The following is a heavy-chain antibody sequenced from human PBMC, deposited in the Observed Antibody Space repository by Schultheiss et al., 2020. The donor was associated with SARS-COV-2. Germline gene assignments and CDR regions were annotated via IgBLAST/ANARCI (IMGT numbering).Heavy chain of an antibody. CDR1: GGTFSSYA. CDR3: ARSSGSYYRDWFDP. D-gene: IGHD1-26*01. V-gene: IGHV1-69*13. J-gene: IGHJ5*02. CDR2: IIPIFGTA. Sequence: SVKVSCKASGGTFSSYAISWVRQAPGQGLEWMGGIIPIFGTANYAQKFQGRVTITADESTSTAYMELSSLRSDDTAVYYCARSSGSYYRDWFDPWGQGTLVTVSS.